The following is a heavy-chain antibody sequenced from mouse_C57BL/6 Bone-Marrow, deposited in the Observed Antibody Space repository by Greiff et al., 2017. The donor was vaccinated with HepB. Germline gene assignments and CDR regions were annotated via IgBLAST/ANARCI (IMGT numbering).Heavy chain of an antibody. V-gene: IGHV1-55*01. Sequence: VKPGASVKMSCKASGYTFTSYWITWVKQRPGQGLEWIGDIYPGSGSTNYNEKFKSKTTLTVDTSSSTAYMQLSSLTSEDSAVYYCARRGYGSSYEYFDVWGTGTTVTVSS. CDR2: IYPGSGST. CDR3: ARRGYGSSYEYFDV. J-gene: IGHJ1*03. D-gene: IGHD1-1*01. CDR1: GYTFTSYW.